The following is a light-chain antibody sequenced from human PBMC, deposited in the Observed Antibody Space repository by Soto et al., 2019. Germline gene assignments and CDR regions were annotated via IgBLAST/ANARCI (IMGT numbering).Light chain of an antibody. J-gene: IGKJ4*02. CDR3: QQFNGYPLT. Sequence: AIQLTQSPSSLSASVGDRVNITCRASQGISTALAWHQQKPGKAPRLLIFFASSLESGVPSRFSGRGSGTDFTLTISSLQAEDFATYYCQQFNGYPLTFGGGTKVEMK. CDR2: FAS. V-gene: IGKV1-13*02. CDR1: QGISTA.